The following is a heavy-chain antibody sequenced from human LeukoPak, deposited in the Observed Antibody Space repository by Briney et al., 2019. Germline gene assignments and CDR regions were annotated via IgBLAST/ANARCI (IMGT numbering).Heavy chain of an antibody. Sequence: PSETLSLTCTVSGASIRSSYWSWLRQPPAKGLEWIGYIYYTGSTNSNPSLKSQVTVSVYTSKNQSSLKLSSMTAADTAVYYCARLDRSGYEMGGTWFDPWGQGTLVTVSS. D-gene: IGHD3-22*01. J-gene: IGHJ5*02. CDR2: IYYTGST. V-gene: IGHV4-59*08. CDR3: ARLDRSGYEMGGTWFDP. CDR1: GASIRSSY.